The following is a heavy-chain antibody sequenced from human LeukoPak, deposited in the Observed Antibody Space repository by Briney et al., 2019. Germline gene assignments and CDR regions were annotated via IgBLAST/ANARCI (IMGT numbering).Heavy chain of an antibody. V-gene: IGHV3-33*01. D-gene: IGHD3-22*01. CDR2: IWYDGSNK. CDR3: ARGSQSYYYDSSGYYR. Sequence: GRSLRLSCAASGFTFSSYGMHWVRQAPGKGLEWVAVIWYDGSNKYYADSVKGRFTISRDNAKNSLYLQMNSLRAEDTAVYYCARGSQSYYYDSSGYYRWGQGTLVTVSS. CDR1: GFTFSSYG. J-gene: IGHJ4*02.